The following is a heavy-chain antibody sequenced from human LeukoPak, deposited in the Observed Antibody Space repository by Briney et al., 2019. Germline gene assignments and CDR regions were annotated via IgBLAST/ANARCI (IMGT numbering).Heavy chain of an antibody. CDR3: ASKNGSY. D-gene: IGHD1-26*01. CDR2: INSDGSST. V-gene: IGHV3-74*01. CDR1: GLTVSSNY. J-gene: IGHJ4*02. Sequence: PGGSLRLSCAASGLTVSSNYMSWVRQAPGKGLVWVSRINSDGSSTTYADSVKGRFTISRDNAKNTLYLQMNSLRAEDTAVYYCASKNGSYWGQGTLVTVSS.